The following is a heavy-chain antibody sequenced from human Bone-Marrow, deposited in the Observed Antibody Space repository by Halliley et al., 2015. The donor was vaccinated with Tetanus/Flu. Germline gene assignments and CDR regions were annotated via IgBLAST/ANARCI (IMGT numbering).Heavy chain of an antibody. V-gene: IGHV3-48*03. Sequence: SLRLSCQVSGFTFNDFEMNWVRQAPGKGLEWVAHIRFSGSNTYYADSVKGRFTISADTAKNTLFLQMNSLRGEDTGVYYCGRIGGGRFLNDYVVASWGQGALVSVSS. J-gene: IGHJ5*01. CDR2: IRFSGSNT. CDR1: GFTFNDFE. CDR3: GRIGGGRFLNDYVVAS. D-gene: IGHD3-10*02.